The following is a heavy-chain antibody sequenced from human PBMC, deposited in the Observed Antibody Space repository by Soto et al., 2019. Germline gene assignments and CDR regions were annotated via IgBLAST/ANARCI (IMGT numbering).Heavy chain of an antibody. D-gene: IGHD3-22*01. CDR2: ISYDGNDK. CDR3: ARTFYFDRSGMDV. J-gene: IGHJ6*02. V-gene: IGHV3-30-3*01. Sequence: GGSLRLSCEASEFTFSSYVMHWVRQAPGKGLEWVAVISYDGNDKYYAESVEGRFTLSRDNSENTLYLQMNSLRAEDTAVYYCARTFYFDRSGMDVWGQGTTVTVSS. CDR1: EFTFSSYV.